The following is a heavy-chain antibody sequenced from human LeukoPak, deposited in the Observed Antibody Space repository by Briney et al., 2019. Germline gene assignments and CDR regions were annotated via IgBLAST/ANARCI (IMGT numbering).Heavy chain of an antibody. CDR2: ISSSSSYI. CDR3: AREGDGGNDY. V-gene: IGHV3-21*01. CDR1: GFTFSSYS. Sequence: PGGSLRLSCAASGFTFSSYSMNWIRQAPGKGLEWVSSISSSSSYIYYADSVKGRSTISRDNAKNSLYLQMNSLRVEDTAVYYCAREGDGGNDYWGQGTLVTVSS. D-gene: IGHD4-23*01. J-gene: IGHJ4*02.